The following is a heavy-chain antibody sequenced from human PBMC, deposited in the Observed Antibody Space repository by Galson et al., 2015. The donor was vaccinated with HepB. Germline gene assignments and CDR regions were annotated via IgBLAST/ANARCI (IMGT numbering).Heavy chain of an antibody. V-gene: IGHV3-23*01. CDR3: AKLGKDSSGYYWGFDY. CDR2: ISGSGGST. D-gene: IGHD3-22*01. CDR1: GFTFSSYA. J-gene: IGHJ4*02. Sequence: SLRLSCAASGFTFSSYAMSWVRQAPGKGLEWVSAISGSGGSTYYADSVKGRFTISRDNSKNTLYLQMNSLRAEDTAVYYCAKLGKDSSGYYWGFDYWGQGTLVTVSS.